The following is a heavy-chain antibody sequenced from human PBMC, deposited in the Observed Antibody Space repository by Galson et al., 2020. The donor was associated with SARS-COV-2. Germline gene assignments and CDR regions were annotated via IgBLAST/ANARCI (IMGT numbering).Heavy chain of an antibody. V-gene: IGHV2-5*01. CDR3: ARQYYYDSPDVFDI. CDR2: TYWSDDK. D-gene: IGHD3-22*01. Sequence: SGPTLVKPTQTLTLTCTFSGFSLSTSGVGVGWIRQPPGKALEWLAVTYWSDDKRYSPSLKSRLTITKDTSKKQVVLTMTNMDPVDTATYYCARQYYYDSPDVFDIWGQGTMVTVSS. CDR1: GFSLSTSGVG. J-gene: IGHJ3*02.